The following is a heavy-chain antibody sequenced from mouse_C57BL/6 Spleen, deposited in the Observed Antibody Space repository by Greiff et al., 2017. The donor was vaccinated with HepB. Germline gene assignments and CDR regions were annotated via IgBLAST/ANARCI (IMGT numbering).Heavy chain of an antibody. CDR1: GYSITSGYY. CDR3: AREHGQLRLAWFAY. V-gene: IGHV3-6*01. Sequence: DVKLQESGPGLVKPSQSLSLTCSVTGYSITSGYYWNWIRQFPGNKLAWMGYISYDGSNNYNPSLKNRISIPRDTSQIQFFLKLNSVTTEDTATYYCAREHGQLRLAWFAYGGQGTLATVAA. CDR2: ISYDGSN. J-gene: IGHJ3*01. D-gene: IGHD3-2*02.